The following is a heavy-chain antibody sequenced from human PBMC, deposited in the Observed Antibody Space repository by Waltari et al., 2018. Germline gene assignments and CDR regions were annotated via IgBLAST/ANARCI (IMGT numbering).Heavy chain of an antibody. J-gene: IGHJ6*02. CDR2: INEDGSEK. CDR1: GLTICSNW. V-gene: IGHV3-7*01. CDR3: ARARGLDV. Sequence: EVQLVESGGGLVQPGGSLRLSCAASGLTICSNWMTWVRQAPGKGLEWVANINEDGSEKYYVDSVKGRFTISRDNAKKSLYLQMDTLRVEDTAVYYCARARGLDVWGQGTTVTVSS.